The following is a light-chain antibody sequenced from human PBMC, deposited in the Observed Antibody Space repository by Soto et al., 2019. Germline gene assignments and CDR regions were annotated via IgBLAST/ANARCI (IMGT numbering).Light chain of an antibody. Sequence: QSVLTQPPSASASPGQSVTISCTGSSSDVGAYNYVSWYQQQPGKAPKLMIYEVSNRPSGVPDRFSGSKSANTASLTVSALQAEDEADYYCSSWPSSNNHYVFGTGTKVTVL. CDR1: SSDVGAYNY. CDR2: EVS. J-gene: IGLJ1*01. V-gene: IGLV2-8*01. CDR3: SSWPSSNNHYV.